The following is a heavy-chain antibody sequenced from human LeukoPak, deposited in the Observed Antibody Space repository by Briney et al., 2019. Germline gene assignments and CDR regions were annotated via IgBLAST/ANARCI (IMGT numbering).Heavy chain of an antibody. CDR1: GFAFSSFA. CDR3: ATYRQVLLPFES. CDR2: ISYDGITE. V-gene: IGHV3-30*04. J-gene: IGHJ4*02. D-gene: IGHD2-8*02. Sequence: GGSLRLSCAASGFAFSSFAMHWVRQGPGKGLEWVSLISYDGITEDYSDSVKGRFTISRDNFKNTLFLQMNSLRAEDTAIYYCATYRQVLLPFESWGQGTLVTVSS.